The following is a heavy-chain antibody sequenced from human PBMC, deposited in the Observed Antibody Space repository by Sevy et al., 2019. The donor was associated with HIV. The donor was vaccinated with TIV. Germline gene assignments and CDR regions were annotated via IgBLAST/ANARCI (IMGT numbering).Heavy chain of an antibody. CDR3: ARHVGRGYDFWSGYPYYYYYGMDV. CDR1: GFTFSSYW. Sequence: GGSLRLSCAASGFTFSSYWMSWVRQAPGKGLEWVANIKQDGSEKYYVDSVKGRFTISRDNAKNSLYLQMNRLRAEDTAVYYCARHVGRGYDFWSGYPYYYYYGMDVWGQGTTVTVSS. D-gene: IGHD3-3*01. CDR2: IKQDGSEK. J-gene: IGHJ6*02. V-gene: IGHV3-7*01.